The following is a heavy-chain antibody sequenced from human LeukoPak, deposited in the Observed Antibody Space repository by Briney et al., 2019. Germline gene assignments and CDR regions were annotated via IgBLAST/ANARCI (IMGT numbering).Heavy chain of an antibody. D-gene: IGHD2-15*01. CDR3: ARERTCVVVGATGSNWFDP. CDR2: INQDESEE. CDR1: GFTFSSYW. J-gene: IGHJ5*02. V-gene: IGHV3-7*05. Sequence: GGSLRLSCAASGFTFSSYWMTWVRQAPGKGLEWVANINQDESEEYYVDSVKGRFTISRDNAQNSLYLQMNSLRAEDTAVYYCARERTCVVVGATGSNWFDPWGRGTLVTVSS.